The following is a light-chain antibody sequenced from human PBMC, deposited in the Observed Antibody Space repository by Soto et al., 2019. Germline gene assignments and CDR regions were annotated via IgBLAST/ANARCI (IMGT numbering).Light chain of an antibody. V-gene: IGLV4-69*01. J-gene: IGLJ2*01. Sequence: QLVLTQSPSASASLGASVKLTCTLSSGHSSYAIAWHQQQPEKGPRYLMTFNSDGSHSKGDGIPARFSGSSSGAERYLTMSGLQCEERCDSFCQTLCPGMRGLGGGTKLT. CDR2: FNSDGSH. CDR3: QTLCPGMRG. CDR1: SGHSSYA.